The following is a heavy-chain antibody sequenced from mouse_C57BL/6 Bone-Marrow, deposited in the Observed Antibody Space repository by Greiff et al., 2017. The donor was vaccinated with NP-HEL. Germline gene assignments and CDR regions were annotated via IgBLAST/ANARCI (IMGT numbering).Heavy chain of an antibody. V-gene: IGHV1-4*01. CDR3: AIFFVTTVVAEAY. D-gene: IGHD1-1*01. CDR1: GYTFTSYT. Sequence: QVQLQQSGAELARPGASVKMSCKASGYTFTSYTMHWVKQRPGQGLEWIGYIPPSGGYNKYNQKFKDKATLTADKSSSTAYMQLSSLQSTDSAVYYCAIFFVTTVVAEAYWGQGTLVTVSA. J-gene: IGHJ3*01. CDR2: IPPSGGYN.